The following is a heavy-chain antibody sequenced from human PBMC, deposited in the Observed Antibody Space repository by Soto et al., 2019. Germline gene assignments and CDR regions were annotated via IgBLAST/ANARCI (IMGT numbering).Heavy chain of an antibody. D-gene: IGHD5-12*01. CDR1: GFTFSSYG. V-gene: IGHV3-30*18. Sequence: GGSLRLSCAASGFTFSSYGMHWVRQAPGKGLEWVAVISYDGSNKYYADSVKGRFTISRDNSKNTLYLQMNSLRAEDTAVYYCAKESRDGYNPSYFDYWGQGTLVTVSS. CDR3: AKESRDGYNPSYFDY. CDR2: ISYDGSNK. J-gene: IGHJ4*02.